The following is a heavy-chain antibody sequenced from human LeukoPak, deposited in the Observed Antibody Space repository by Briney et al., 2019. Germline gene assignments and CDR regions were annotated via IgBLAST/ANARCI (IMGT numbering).Heavy chain of an antibody. D-gene: IGHD6-19*01. CDR1: GFIVTSNY. V-gene: IGHV3-53*01. CDR3: ARAMATLYSSGGFDY. Sequence: GGSLRLSCAASGFIVTSNYMSWVRQAPGKGLEWVSVVYSDGTTYYADSVKGRFTMSRDNSKNTLHLQMNSLRGDDTAVYYCARAMATLYSSGGFDYWGQGTLVTVSS. CDR2: VYSDGTT. J-gene: IGHJ4*02.